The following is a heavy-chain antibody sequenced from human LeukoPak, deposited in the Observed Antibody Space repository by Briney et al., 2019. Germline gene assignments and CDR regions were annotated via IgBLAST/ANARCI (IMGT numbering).Heavy chain of an antibody. D-gene: IGHD5-18*01. CDR3: ARRRGYSYDY. CDR1: GFTFSDYA. V-gene: IGHV4-59*08. Sequence: PGESLRLSCAASGFTFSDYAMSWIRQPPGKGLEWIGYIYYSGSTNYNPSLKSRVTISVDTSKNQFSLKLSPVTAADTAVYYCARRRGYSYDYWGQGTLVTVSS. J-gene: IGHJ4*02. CDR2: IYYSGST.